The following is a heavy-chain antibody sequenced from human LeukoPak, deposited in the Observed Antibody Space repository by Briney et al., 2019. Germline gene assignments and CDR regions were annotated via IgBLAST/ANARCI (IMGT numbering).Heavy chain of an antibody. Sequence: SETLSLTCAVYGGSFSGYYWSWIRQPPGKGLEWIGEINHSGSTNYNPSLKSRVTISVDTSKNQFSLKLSSVTAADTAVYYCARRISSIRWRYYFDYWGQGTLVTVSS. CDR1: GGSFSGYY. D-gene: IGHD2-15*01. V-gene: IGHV4-34*01. J-gene: IGHJ4*02. CDR2: INHSGST. CDR3: ARRISSIRWRYYFDY.